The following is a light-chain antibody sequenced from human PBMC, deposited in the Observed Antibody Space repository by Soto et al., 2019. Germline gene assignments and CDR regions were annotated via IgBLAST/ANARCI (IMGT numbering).Light chain of an antibody. CDR1: QSVSSY. CDR2: DAS. Sequence: EIVLTQSPATLSLSPGERATLSCRASQSVSSYLAWYQQKPGQAPRLLLYDASNRATRIPARFSGSGSGTDFTLTISSLEPEDFAVYYWQQRSNWLSTFGQGTKLEIK. CDR3: QQRSNWLST. J-gene: IGKJ2*01. V-gene: IGKV3-11*01.